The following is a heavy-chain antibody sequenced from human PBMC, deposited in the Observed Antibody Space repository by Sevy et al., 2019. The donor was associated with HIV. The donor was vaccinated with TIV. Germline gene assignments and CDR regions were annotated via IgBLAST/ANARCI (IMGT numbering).Heavy chain of an antibody. V-gene: IGHV3-7*04. D-gene: IGHD6-13*01. Sequence: GGSLRLSCAASGFTFSAYWMHWVRQAPGKGREWVANINQGGSEKYYVNSVKGRFTSSRDNAKNSLFLKMNSLRAEDTAVYYCARALAAAASSWGQGALVTVSS. CDR2: INQGGSEK. J-gene: IGHJ5*02. CDR3: ARALAAAASS. CDR1: GFTFSAYW.